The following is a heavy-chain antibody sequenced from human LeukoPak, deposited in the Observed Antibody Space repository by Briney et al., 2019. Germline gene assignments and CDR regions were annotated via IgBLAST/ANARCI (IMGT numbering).Heavy chain of an antibody. V-gene: IGHV1-2*02. D-gene: IGHD7-27*01. CDR1: GYTFIGYY. CDR2: INPNSGGT. CDR3: ARDINSNWGYYYYYMDV. J-gene: IGHJ6*03. Sequence: GASVKVSCKASGYTFIGYYMHCVRQAPGQGLEWMGWINPNSGGTNYAQKFQGRVTMTRDTSISTAHMELSRLRSDDTAVYYCARDINSNWGYYYYYMDVWGKGTTVTVSS.